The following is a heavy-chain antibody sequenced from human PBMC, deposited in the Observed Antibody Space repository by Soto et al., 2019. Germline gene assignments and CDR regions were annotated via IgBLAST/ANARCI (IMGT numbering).Heavy chain of an antibody. Sequence: ASVKVSCKASGYIFSSHCIYWVRQAPGQGLQWMGIINPGGGRTAYAQKFQGRVTLTRDMSTSTVYMELTSLTYDDTAVYYCAREVSGPGATYVMDVWAKGPRSPSP. CDR3: AREVSGPGATYVMDV. CDR2: INPGGGRT. D-gene: IGHD2-2*01. V-gene: IGHV1-46*01. CDR1: GYIFSSHC. J-gene: IGHJ6*02.